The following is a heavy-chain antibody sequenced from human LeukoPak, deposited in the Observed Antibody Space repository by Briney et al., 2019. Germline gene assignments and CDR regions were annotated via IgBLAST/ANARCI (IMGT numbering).Heavy chain of an antibody. CDR2: IRSKTYTYAT. CDR1: GFTFSDSA. D-gene: IGHD2-8*01. Sequence: GGSLRLSCAASGFTFSDSAVHWVRQASGKGLDWVGRIRSKTYTYATAYAASVKGRFTISRDDSKNTAYLQMNSLKTEDTAVYYCTGMYREAFDIWGLGTMVTVSS. CDR3: TGMYREAFDI. J-gene: IGHJ3*02. V-gene: IGHV3-73*01.